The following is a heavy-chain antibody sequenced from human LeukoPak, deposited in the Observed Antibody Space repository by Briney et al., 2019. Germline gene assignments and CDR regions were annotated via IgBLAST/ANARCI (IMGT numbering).Heavy chain of an antibody. CDR1: GFTFSSYA. J-gene: IGHJ4*02. D-gene: IGHD3-22*01. CDR2: IRGSGGST. CDR3: ARGLSSSGYYYFDY. V-gene: IGHV3-23*01. Sequence: GGSLRLSCAASGFTFSSYAMSWVRQAPGKGLEWVSAIRGSGGSTYYADSGKGRFTISRDNSKNPLYLQMNSLRAEDTAVYYCARGLSSSGYYYFDYWGQGTLVTVSS.